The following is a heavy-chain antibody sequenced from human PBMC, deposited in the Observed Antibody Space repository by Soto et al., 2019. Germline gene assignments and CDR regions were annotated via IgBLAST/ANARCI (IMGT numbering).Heavy chain of an antibody. CDR3: AREFGTFSGSPFAS. V-gene: IGHV4-59*11. D-gene: IGHD3-10*01. CDR2: VYPSGTS. CDR1: GASIKSHY. Sequence: QVQLQESGPGLVKPSETLSLTCAVSGASIKSHYWHWIRQSPGKGLEWVGSVYPSGTSNYNPSLESPLTISLDTSNNQISLSLSSVTAADTAVYYCAREFGTFSGSPFASWGQGALVTVSS. J-gene: IGHJ4*02.